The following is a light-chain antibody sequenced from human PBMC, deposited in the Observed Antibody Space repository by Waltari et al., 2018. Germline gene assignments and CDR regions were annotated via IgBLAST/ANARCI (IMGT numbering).Light chain of an antibody. CDR1: RTINSW. J-gene: IGKJ2*01. V-gene: IGKV1-5*03. CDR3: QRYNSYPYT. CDR2: QAS. Sequence: DIQMTQSPSTLSASVGDRVTITCRASRTINSWLAWYQQKPGRAPQLLIYQASSLQSGVPSRFSGSGSGTEFTLTISSLQPEDFATYYCQRYNSYPYTFGQGTRLESK.